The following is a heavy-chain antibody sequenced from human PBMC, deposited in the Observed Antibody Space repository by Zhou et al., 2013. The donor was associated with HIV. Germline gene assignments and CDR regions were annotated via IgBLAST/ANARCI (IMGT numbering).Heavy chain of an antibody. CDR3: ARDPLPYTFSALTFDY. J-gene: IGHJ4*02. CDR2: ISGHSGNT. CDR1: GYTFTTYN. Sequence: QVQLVQSGAEVKKPGASMKVSCKASGYTFTTYNINWVRQAPGRGLEWMGWISGHSGNTNFAQKFHDRVTMTTDTSSSTVYMELRSLTSDDTAVYYCARDPLPYTFSALTFDYWGQGTLVHRLL. D-gene: IGHD2-2*02. V-gene: IGHV1-18*01.